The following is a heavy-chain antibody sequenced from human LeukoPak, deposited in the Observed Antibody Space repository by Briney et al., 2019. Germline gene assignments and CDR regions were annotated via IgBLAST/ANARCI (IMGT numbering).Heavy chain of an antibody. CDR3: ARGVVPAAIGRFDP. J-gene: IGHJ5*02. CDR1: GGTFSSYA. Sequence: ASVKVSCKASGGTFSSYAISWVRQAPGQGLEWMGGIIPIFGTANYAQKFQGRVTITADESTSTAYMERSSLRSEDTAVYYCARGVVPAAIGRFDPWGQGTLVTVSS. V-gene: IGHV1-69*13. CDR2: IIPIFGTA. D-gene: IGHD2-2*01.